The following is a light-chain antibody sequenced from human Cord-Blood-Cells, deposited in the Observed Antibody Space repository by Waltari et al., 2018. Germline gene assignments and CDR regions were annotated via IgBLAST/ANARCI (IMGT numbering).Light chain of an antibody. CDR3: LQDYNSPYT. V-gene: IGKV1-6*01. CDR2: AAS. J-gene: IGKJ2*01. Sequence: ALQLTLSLSSLSAPVAARVTITFRASPSIRNDLGWYQQKPGNAPKLLIYAASSRQSGVPSRFSGSGSGTDFTLTISSLQPEDVATYYCLQDYNSPYTFGQGTKLEIK. CDR1: PSIRND.